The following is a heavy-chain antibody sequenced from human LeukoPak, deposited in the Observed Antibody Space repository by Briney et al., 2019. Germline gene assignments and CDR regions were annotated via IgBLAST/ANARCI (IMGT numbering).Heavy chain of an antibody. Sequence: GRSLRLSCAASGFTFSSYAMHWVRQAPGKGLEWVAVISYDGSNKYYADSVKGRFTISRGNSKNTLYLQMNSLRAEDTAVYYCARSGGDYAFDIWGQGTMVTVSS. CDR1: GFTFSSYA. CDR3: ARSGGDYAFDI. J-gene: IGHJ3*02. D-gene: IGHD2-21*02. CDR2: ISYDGSNK. V-gene: IGHV3-30*04.